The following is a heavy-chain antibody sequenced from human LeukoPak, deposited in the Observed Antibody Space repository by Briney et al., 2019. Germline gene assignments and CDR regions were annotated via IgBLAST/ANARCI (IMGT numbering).Heavy chain of an antibody. J-gene: IGHJ6*02. CDR1: GFTFSNYW. CDR2: IKQDGSEI. CDR3: ARGVNRPNYYYYGMDV. V-gene: IGHV3-7*01. D-gene: IGHD4-11*01. Sequence: PAGGSLRLSCVASGFTFSNYWMSWVRQAPGKGLEWVANIKQDGSEIYYVDSVKGRFTISRDNAKSSLYLQMNSLRAEDTAMYYCARGVNRPNYYYYGMDVWGQGTTVTVSS.